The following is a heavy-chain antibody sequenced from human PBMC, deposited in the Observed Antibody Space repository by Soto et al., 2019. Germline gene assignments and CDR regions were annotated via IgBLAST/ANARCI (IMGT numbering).Heavy chain of an antibody. Sequence: GGSLRLSCAASGFTFSSYAMHWVRQAPGKGLEYVSAISSNGGSTYYANSVKGRFTISRDNSKNTLYLQMGSLRAEDMAVYYCARTPKIALAGYSFDSWGQGTLVTVSS. D-gene: IGHD6-19*01. CDR3: ARTPKIALAGYSFDS. J-gene: IGHJ4*02. CDR2: ISSNGGST. CDR1: GFTFSSYA. V-gene: IGHV3-64*01.